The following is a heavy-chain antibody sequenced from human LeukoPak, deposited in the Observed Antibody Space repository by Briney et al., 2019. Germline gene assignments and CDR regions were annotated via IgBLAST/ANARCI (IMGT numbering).Heavy chain of an antibody. J-gene: IGHJ6*03. CDR2: ISGSGGST. D-gene: IGHD1-26*01. V-gene: IGHV3-23*01. CDR3: AKVGEVVGATTYYYYMDV. Sequence: SGGSLRLSCAASGFTFSSYAMSWVRQAPGKGLEWVSAISGSGGSTYYADSVKGRFTISRDNSKNTLYLQMNSLRAEDTAVYYCAKVGEVVGATTYYYYMDVWGKGTTVTDSS. CDR1: GFTFSSYA.